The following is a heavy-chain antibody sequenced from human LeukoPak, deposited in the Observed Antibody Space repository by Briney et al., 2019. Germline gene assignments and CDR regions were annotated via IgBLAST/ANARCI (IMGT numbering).Heavy chain of an antibody. J-gene: IGHJ4*02. D-gene: IGHD1-1*01. Sequence: GGSLRLSCAASRFTVSSNYMSWVRQAPGKGLEWVSVIYSGGSTYYADSVKGRFTISRDNSKNMLYLQMNSLRAEDTAVYYCARDDTGTTVDYWGQGTLVTVSS. CDR3: ARDDTGTTVDY. CDR1: RFTVSSNY. CDR2: IYSGGST. V-gene: IGHV3-66*02.